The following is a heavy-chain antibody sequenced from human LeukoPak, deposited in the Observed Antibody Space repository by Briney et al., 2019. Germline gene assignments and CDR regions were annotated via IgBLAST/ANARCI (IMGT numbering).Heavy chain of an antibody. J-gene: IGHJ4*02. V-gene: IGHV3-23*01. D-gene: IGHD3-9*01. CDR3: AKDVTASPYFQCFDN. CDR1: GFTFSSYA. Sequence: GGSLRLSCAASGFTFSSYAMNWVRQAPGKGLEWVAGISSGDRTFHAESVKDRFAISRDKSKDTLYLQMNSLRAEDTAVYYCAKDVTASPYFQCFDNWGQGAQVIVYS. CDR2: ISSGDRT.